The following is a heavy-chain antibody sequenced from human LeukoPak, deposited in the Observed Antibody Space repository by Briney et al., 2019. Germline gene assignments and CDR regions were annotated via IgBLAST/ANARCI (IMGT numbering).Heavy chain of an antibody. CDR2: IYYSGST. V-gene: IGHV4-59*01. Sequence: KSSETLSLTCTVSGGSFSDYYWSWIRQPPGKGLEWIGYIYYSGSTNYNPSLKSRVTISLDTSKNQYSLRLSSVTAADSAVYYSARGAIGYHDWGKGTLVTVSS. CDR3: ARGAIGYHD. D-gene: IGHD2-2*01. J-gene: IGHJ4*02. CDR1: GGSFSDYY.